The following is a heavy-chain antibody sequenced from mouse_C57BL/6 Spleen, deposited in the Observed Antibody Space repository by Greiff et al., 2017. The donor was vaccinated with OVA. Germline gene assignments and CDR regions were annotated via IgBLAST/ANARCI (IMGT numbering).Heavy chain of an antibody. CDR2: IYPGDGDT. J-gene: IGHJ1*03. V-gene: IGHV1-80*01. CDR1: GYAFSSYC. Sequence: VKLQQSGAERGKPGDEVKISCKASGYAFSSYCMHWVKQRPGKGLEWIGRIYPGDGDTNYNGKFKGKATLTADKSSSTAYMQLSSLTSEDSAVYVCARSLTTVVAGDWYFDVWGTGTTVTVSS. D-gene: IGHD1-1*01. CDR3: ARSLTTVVAGDWYFDV.